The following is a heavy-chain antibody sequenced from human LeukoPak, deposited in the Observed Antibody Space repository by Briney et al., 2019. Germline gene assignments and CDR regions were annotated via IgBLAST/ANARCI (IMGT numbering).Heavy chain of an antibody. J-gene: IGHJ4*02. Sequence: GGSLRLSCAASGFTFSSYGMHWVRQAPGKGLEWVAVIWYDGSNKYYADSVKGRFTISRDNSKNTLYLQMNNLRAEDTAVYYCATTRTLPYSSSSGFDYWGQGTLVTVSS. V-gene: IGHV3-33*01. D-gene: IGHD6-6*01. CDR1: GFTFSSYG. CDR3: ATTRTLPYSSSSGFDY. CDR2: IWYDGSNK.